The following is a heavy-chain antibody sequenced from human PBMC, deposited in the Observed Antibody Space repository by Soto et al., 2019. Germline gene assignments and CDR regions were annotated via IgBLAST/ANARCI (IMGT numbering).Heavy chain of an antibody. J-gene: IGHJ4*02. CDR3: TYLHYDILTASIWSYFDY. CDR1: GYTFTSYG. Sequence: ASVKVSCKASGYTFTSYGISWVRQAPGQGREWMGWISAYNGNTNYAQKLQGRVTMTTDTSTSTAYMELRSLKIEDTAVYYCTYLHYDILTASIWSYFDYWGRGTLVTVSS. CDR2: ISAYNGNT. V-gene: IGHV1-18*04. D-gene: IGHD3-9*01.